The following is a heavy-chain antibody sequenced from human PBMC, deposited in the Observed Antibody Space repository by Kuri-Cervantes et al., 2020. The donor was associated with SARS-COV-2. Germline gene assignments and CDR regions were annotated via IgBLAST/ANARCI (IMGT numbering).Heavy chain of an antibody. V-gene: IGHV1-2*02. D-gene: IGHD2-2*02. CDR3: ARGGKYQLLYRCEYYFDY. Sequence: ASVKVSCKASGYTFTGYYMHWVRQAPGQGLEWMGWINPNSGDTNYAQKFQGRVTMTRDTSISTAYMELSRLRSDDTAVYYCARGGKYQLLYRCEYYFDYWGQGTLVTVSS. J-gene: IGHJ4*02. CDR2: INPNSGDT. CDR1: GYTFTGYY.